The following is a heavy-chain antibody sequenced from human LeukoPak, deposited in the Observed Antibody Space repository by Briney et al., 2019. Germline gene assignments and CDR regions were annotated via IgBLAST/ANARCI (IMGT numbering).Heavy chain of an antibody. V-gene: IGHV4-59*01. J-gene: IGHJ4*02. CDR2: IYYSGST. CDR3: ARVSRFLEWLSNDY. Sequence: SETLSLTCTVSGSSISSYYWSWIRQPPGKGLEWIGYIYYSGSTNYNPSLKSRVTISVDASKNQFSLKLSSVTAADTAVYYCARVSRFLEWLSNDYWGQGTLVTVSS. D-gene: IGHD3-3*01. CDR1: GSSISSYY.